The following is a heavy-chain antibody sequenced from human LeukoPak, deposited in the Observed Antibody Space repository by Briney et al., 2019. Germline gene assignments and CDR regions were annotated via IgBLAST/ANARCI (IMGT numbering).Heavy chain of an antibody. CDR2: IYSGGST. CDR3: TWSSHPYYFDY. Sequence: GGSLRLSCAAPGFTVSSKYMSWVGQAPGKGLEWVSVIYSGGSTYYADSVKGRFTISRDNSKNTLYLQMNSLRVEHTAVYYCTWSSHPYYFDYWGQGTLVTVSS. CDR1: GFTVSSKY. J-gene: IGHJ4*02. V-gene: IGHV3-66*01.